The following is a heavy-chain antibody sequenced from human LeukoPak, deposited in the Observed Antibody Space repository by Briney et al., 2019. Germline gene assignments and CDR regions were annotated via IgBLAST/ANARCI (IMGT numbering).Heavy chain of an antibody. J-gene: IGHJ5*02. D-gene: IGHD4-11*01. CDR2: ISSDGSTT. V-gene: IGHV3-74*01. CDR1: GFTFSSYW. Sequence: GGSLRLSCAASGFTFSSYWMDWARPAPEKGLVWVPRISSDGSTTIYADSVKGRFTISRDNAQNTLYLQMNSLRAEDTAVYYCVSYSRPWGQGTLVTVSS. CDR3: VSYSRP.